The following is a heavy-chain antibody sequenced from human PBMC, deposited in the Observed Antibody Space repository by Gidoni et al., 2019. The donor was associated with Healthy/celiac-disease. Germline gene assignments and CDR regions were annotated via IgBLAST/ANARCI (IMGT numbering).Heavy chain of an antibody. Sequence: QVQLVQSGAEVKKPGSSVKVSCKASGGTFSSYAISWVRQAPGQGLEWMGGIIPIFGTANYAQKFQGRVTITADESTSTAYMELSSLRSEDTAVYYCARSRLVVPAAMGDYYYGMDVWGQGTTVTVSS. CDR3: ARSRLVVPAAMGDYYYGMDV. CDR2: IIPIFGTA. V-gene: IGHV1-69*01. J-gene: IGHJ6*02. CDR1: GGTFSSYA. D-gene: IGHD2-2*01.